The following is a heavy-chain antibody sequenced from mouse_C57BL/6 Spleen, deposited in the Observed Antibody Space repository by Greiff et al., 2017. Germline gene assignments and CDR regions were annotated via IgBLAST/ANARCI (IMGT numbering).Heavy chain of an antibody. CDR3: ARGELLRQRYFDV. CDR2: ISYDGSN. D-gene: IGHD1-1*01. V-gene: IGHV3-6*01. J-gene: IGHJ1*03. CDR1: GYSITSGYY. Sequence: EVKLLESGPGLVKPSQSLSLTCSVTGYSITSGYYWNWIRQFPGNKLEWMGYISYDGSNNYNPSLKNRISITRDTSKNQFFLKLNSVTTEDTATYYCARGELLRQRYFDVWGTGTTVTVSS.